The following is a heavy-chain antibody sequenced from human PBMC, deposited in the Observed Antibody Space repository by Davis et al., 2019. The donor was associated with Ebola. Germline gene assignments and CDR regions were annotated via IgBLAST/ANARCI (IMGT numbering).Heavy chain of an antibody. CDR3: ARRGRARGMDV. Sequence: MPSETLSLTCTVSGGSISSYYWSWIRQPPGKGLEWIGYIYYSGSTNYNPSLKSRVTISVDTSKNQFSLKLSSVTAADTALYYCARRGRARGMDVWGQGTTVTVSS. CDR1: GGSISSYY. CDR2: IYYSGST. J-gene: IGHJ6*02. V-gene: IGHV4-59*08.